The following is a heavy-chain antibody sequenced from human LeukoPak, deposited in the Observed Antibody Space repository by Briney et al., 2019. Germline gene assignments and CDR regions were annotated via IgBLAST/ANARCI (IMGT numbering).Heavy chain of an antibody. CDR1: GYAFTSYG. Sequence: ASVKVSCKASGYAFTSYGISWVRQAPGQGLEWMGWIGAYNGNTNYAQKLQGRVTIATDTSTSTAYMELRSLRSDDTAVYYCARLYDRYYDSSGYTYWGQGTLVTVSS. D-gene: IGHD3-22*01. V-gene: IGHV1-18*01. J-gene: IGHJ4*02. CDR2: IGAYNGNT. CDR3: ARLYDRYYDSSGYTY.